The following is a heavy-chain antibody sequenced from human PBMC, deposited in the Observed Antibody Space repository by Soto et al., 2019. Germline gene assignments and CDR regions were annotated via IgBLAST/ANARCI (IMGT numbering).Heavy chain of an antibody. CDR1: GFTFSSYW. D-gene: IGHD4-4*01. J-gene: IGHJ6*03. CDR3: ARDQGASTVTSIYYYYYMDV. Sequence: EVQLVESGGGLVQPGGSLRLSCAASGFTFSSYWMHWVRQAPGKGLVWVSRFDSDGRSTSYADYVKGRFTISRDIAKNTLYLQMNSLRANDTAVYYCARDQGASTVTSIYYYYYMDVWGKGTTVTVSS. CDR2: FDSDGRST. V-gene: IGHV3-74*01.